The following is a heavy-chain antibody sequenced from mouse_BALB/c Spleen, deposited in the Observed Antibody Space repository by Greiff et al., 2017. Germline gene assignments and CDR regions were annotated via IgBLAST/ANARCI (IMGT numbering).Heavy chain of an antibody. CDR3: ASPFITTATGAMDY. J-gene: IGHJ4*01. Sequence: QVQLQQPGAELVKPGASVKLSCKASGYTFTSYWMHWVKQRPGQGLEWIGEINPSNGRTNYNEKFKSKATLTVDKSSSTAYMQLSSLTSEDSAVYYCASPFITTATGAMDYWGQGTSVTVSS. D-gene: IGHD1-2*01. CDR2: INPSNGRT. V-gene: IGHV1S81*02. CDR1: GYTFTSYW.